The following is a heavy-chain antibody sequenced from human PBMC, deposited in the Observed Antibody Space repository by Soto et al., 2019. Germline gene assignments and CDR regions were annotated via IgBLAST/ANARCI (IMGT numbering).Heavy chain of an antibody. CDR3: GRDYHDPPFAMDV. D-gene: IGHD3-3*01. J-gene: IGHJ6*02. CDR2: IIPIFGTA. V-gene: IGHV1-69*13. CDR1: GGTFSSYA. Sequence: SVKVSCKASGGTFSSYAISWVRQAPGQGLEWMGGIIPIFGTANYAQKFQGRVTITADESTSTAYMELSSLRSEDTAVYYCGRDYHDPPFAMDVWGQGTTVTVSS.